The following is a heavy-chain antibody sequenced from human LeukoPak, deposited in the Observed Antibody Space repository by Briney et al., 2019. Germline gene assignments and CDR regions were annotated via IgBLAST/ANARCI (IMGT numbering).Heavy chain of an antibody. CDR1: GGSISSSNW. D-gene: IGHD5-12*01. J-gene: IGHJ4*02. Sequence: PSETLSLTCAVSGGSISSSNWWSWVRQPPGKGLEWIGEIYHSGSTNYNPSLKSRVTISVDTSKNQFSLKLSSVTAADTAVYYCARGRRNTFTGSGSHGNKTYNFDYWGQGTLVTVSS. V-gene: IGHV4-4*02. CDR2: IYHSGST. CDR3: ARGRRNTFTGSGSHGNKTYNFDY.